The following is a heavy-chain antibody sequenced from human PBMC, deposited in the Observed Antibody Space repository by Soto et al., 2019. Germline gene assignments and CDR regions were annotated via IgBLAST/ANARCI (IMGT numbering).Heavy chain of an antibody. D-gene: IGHD3-22*01. V-gene: IGHV3-30-3*01. CDR2: ISHDGSNK. CDR3: ARTRYYDSSGPMDV. Sequence: GGSLRLSCAASGFTFSSYAMHWVRQAPGKGLEWVAVISHDGSNKYYADSVKGRFTISRDNSKNTLYLQMNSLRAEDTAVYYCARTRYYDSSGPMDVWGQGTTVTVSS. J-gene: IGHJ6*02. CDR1: GFTFSSYA.